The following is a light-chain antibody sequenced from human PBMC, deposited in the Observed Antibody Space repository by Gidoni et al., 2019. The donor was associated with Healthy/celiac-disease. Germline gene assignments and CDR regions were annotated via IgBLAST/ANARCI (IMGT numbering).Light chain of an antibody. CDR3: QQYYSTPRT. V-gene: IGKV4-1*01. CDR2: WAS. CDR1: QSVLYSSNNKNY. Sequence: DIVMTQSPDSLAVSLGERATIKCKSSQSVLYSSNNKNYLAWYQQKPGQPPKLLIYWASTRESGVTDRFSGSGSGTDFTLTISSLQAEDVAVYYCQQYYSTPRTFGQGTKLEIK. J-gene: IGKJ2*01.